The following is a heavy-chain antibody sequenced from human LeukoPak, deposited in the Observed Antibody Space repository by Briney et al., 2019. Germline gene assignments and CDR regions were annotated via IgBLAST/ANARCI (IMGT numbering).Heavy chain of an antibody. D-gene: IGHD5-18*01. CDR1: GFTFSSYT. J-gene: IGHJ4*02. V-gene: IGHV3-21*01. CDR2: ISTSSIYI. Sequence: GGSLRLSCAASGFTFSSYTMNWVRQAPGKGLEWVSYISTSSIYIYYADSLKGRFTISRDNAKNSLYLQMNSLRAEDTAVYYCARVGYSYGYDYFDYWGQGTLVTVSS. CDR3: ARVGYSYGYDYFDY.